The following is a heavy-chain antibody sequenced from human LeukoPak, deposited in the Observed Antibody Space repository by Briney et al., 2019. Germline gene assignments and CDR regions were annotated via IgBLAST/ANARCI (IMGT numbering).Heavy chain of an antibody. CDR1: GYTLTRYY. V-gene: IGHV1-46*01. CDR3: ARDAVVTAIRNWFDP. D-gene: IGHD2-21*02. CDR2: INPSSCST. Sequence: ASVKVSCKASGYTLTRYYMHWVRQAPGQGLEWMGLINPSSCSTTYAQKLQGRVTMTRDTSTSTVYMELSSLRSEDTAVYYCARDAVVTAIRNWFDPWGQGTLVTVSS. J-gene: IGHJ5*02.